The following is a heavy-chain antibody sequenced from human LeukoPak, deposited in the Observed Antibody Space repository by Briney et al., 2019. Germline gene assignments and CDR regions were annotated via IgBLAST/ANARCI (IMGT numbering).Heavy chain of an antibody. CDR3: ARDVSGSYSLGYFDY. V-gene: IGHV3-30-3*01. CDR2: ISYDGSNK. CDR1: GFTFSSYA. D-gene: IGHD1-26*01. J-gene: IGHJ4*02. Sequence: PGRSLRLSCAASGFTFSSYAMHWVRQAPGKGLEWVAVISYDGSNKYYADSVKGRFTISRDNSKNTLYLQMNSLRAEDTAVYYCARDVSGSYSLGYFDYWGQGTLVTVSS.